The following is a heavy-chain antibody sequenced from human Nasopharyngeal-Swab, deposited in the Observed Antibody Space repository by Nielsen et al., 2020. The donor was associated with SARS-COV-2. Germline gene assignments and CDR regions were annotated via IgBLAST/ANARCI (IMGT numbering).Heavy chain of an antibody. J-gene: IGHJ3*02. Sequence: GESLEISCIASGFTFNIYAMAWVRRTPGGGLQWVSGISASGGSTYYTDSVKGRFAVSRDNSRNTLYLQMHSLRVEDTALYYCAKDDVVRGDAFDIWGQGTMVTVSS. CDR1: GFTFNIYA. CDR3: AKDDVVRGDAFDI. CDR2: ISASGGST. D-gene: IGHD3-10*01. V-gene: IGHV3-23*01.